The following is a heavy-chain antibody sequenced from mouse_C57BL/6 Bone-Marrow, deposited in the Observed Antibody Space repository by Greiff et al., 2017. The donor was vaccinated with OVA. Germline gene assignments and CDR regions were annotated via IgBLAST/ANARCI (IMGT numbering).Heavy chain of an antibody. Sequence: QVQLKQSGAELARPGASVKLSCKASGYTFTSYGISWVKQRTGQGLEWIGEIYPRSGNTYYNEKFKGKATLTADKSSSTAYMELRSLTSEDSAVYFCARNPFLAGYFDVWGTGTTVTVSS. CDR2: IYPRSGNT. J-gene: IGHJ1*03. V-gene: IGHV1-81*01. CDR3: ARNPFLAGYFDV. CDR1: GYTFTSYG.